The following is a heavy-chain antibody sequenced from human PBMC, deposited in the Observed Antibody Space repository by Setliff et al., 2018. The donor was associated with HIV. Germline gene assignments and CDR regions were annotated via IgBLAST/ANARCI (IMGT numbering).Heavy chain of an antibody. CDR1: GFTFSSYA. V-gene: IGHV3-23*01. Sequence: SGGSLRLSCAASGFTFSSYAMSWVRQTPEKGLEWVSIITSGGSTYYADSAKGRFIISRDNSRNTLYLQMNSLRADDTAIYYCARVQQQLLQEDDYFDYWGQGTLVTVS. J-gene: IGHJ4*02. D-gene: IGHD6-13*01. CDR3: ARVQQQLLQEDDYFDY. CDR2: ITSGGST.